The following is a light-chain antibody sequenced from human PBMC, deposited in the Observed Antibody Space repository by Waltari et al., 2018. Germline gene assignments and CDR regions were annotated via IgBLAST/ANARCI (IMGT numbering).Light chain of an antibody. CDR3: QQYNTYSS. CDR1: QSISNW. CDR2: KAS. J-gene: IGKJ2*01. V-gene: IGKV1-5*03. Sequence: DIQMTQSPSSLSAFVGDTATITCRASQSISNWLAWYQQKPGKPPILLIYKASILKSGVPSRFSGSGSGTQFTLTISSLQPGDVATYYCQQYNTYSSFGQGTNLEIK.